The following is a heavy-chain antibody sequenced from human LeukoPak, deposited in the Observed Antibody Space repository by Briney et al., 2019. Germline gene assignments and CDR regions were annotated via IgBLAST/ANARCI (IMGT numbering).Heavy chain of an antibody. D-gene: IGHD6-13*01. V-gene: IGHV3-66*01. Sequence: GGSLRLSCAASGFTVSSNYMSWVRQAPGKGLEWVSVIYSGGSTYYADSVKGRFTISRDNSKNTLYLQMNSLRAEDTAVYYCARGSPGIAAAGPYGDYWGQGTLVTVSS. J-gene: IGHJ4*02. CDR1: GFTVSSNY. CDR2: IYSGGST. CDR3: ARGSPGIAAAGPYGDY.